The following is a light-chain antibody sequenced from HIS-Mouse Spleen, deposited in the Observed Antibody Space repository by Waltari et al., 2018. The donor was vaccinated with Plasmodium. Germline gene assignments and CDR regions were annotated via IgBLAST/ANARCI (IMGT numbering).Light chain of an antibody. CDR1: QSVSSSY. J-gene: IGKJ2*01. V-gene: IGKV3-20*01. CDR2: GAS. Sequence: EIVLTQSPGTLSLSPGERATLSCRASQSVSSSYLAWYQQKPGQAPRRLIYGASSRATGIPDRFSCSGSGTDFTLTISRLEPEDFAVYYCQQYGSSTEYTFGQGTKLEIK. CDR3: QQYGSSTEYT.